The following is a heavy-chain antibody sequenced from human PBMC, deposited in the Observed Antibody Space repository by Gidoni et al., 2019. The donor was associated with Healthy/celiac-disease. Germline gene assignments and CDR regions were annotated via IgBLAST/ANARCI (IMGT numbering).Heavy chain of an antibody. J-gene: IGHJ2*01. CDR2: IYYSGGT. D-gene: IGHD4-17*01. Sequence: QVQLQESGPGLVKPSQTLSLPCPVSGGSISSGGYYWSWIRQHPGKGLEWIGYIYYSGGTYYNPSLKSRVTISVDTSKNQFSLKLSSVTAADTAVYYCARDGGDYHHYWYFDLWGRGTLVTVSS. CDR3: ARDGGDYHHYWYFDL. V-gene: IGHV4-31*03. CDR1: GGSISSGGYY.